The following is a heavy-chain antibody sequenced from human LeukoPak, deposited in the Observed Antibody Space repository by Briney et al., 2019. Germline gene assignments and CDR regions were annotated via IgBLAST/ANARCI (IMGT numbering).Heavy chain of an antibody. D-gene: IGHD5-18*01. Sequence: GGSLRLSCAASGFTFSSYAMHWVRQAPGKGLEWVAVISYDGSNKYYADSVKGRFTISRDNSKNTLYLQMNSLRAEDTAVYYCARGIDPGYSYGPSDYWGQGTLVTVSS. CDR2: ISYDGSNK. CDR1: GFTFSSYA. CDR3: ARGIDPGYSYGPSDY. V-gene: IGHV3-30-3*01. J-gene: IGHJ4*02.